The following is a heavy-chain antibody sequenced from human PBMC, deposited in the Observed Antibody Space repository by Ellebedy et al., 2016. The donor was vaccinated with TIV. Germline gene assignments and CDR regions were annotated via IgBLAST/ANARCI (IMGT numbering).Heavy chain of an antibody. V-gene: IGHV3-30*02. J-gene: IGHJ6*02. Sequence: GESLKISCAASGFTTSGMHWVRQAPGKGLEWVAFIRSGGSARYYADSVRGRFTISRDYSQNTLDLQMTSLRPEDTALYYCVKGAYPVPTVMAVWGQGTMVIVSS. CDR2: IRSGGSAR. CDR1: GFTTSG. D-gene: IGHD3-16*01. CDR3: VKGAYPVPTVMAV.